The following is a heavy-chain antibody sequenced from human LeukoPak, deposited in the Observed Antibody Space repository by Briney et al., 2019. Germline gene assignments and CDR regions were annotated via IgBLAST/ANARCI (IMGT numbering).Heavy chain of an antibody. V-gene: IGHV4-59*08. Sequence: SETLSLTCTVSGGSISSYYWSWIRQPPGKGLEWIGYIYYSGGTNYNPSLKSRVTISVDASKNQFSLKLSSVTAADTAVYYCARAKIVVVPAAMGNTHESLEYTHYFDYWGQGTLVTVSS. CDR2: IYYSGGT. CDR3: ARAKIVVVPAAMGNTHESLEYTHYFDY. J-gene: IGHJ4*02. CDR1: GGSISSYY. D-gene: IGHD2-2*01.